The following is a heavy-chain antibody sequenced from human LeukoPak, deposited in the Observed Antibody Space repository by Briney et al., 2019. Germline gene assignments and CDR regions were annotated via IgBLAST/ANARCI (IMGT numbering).Heavy chain of an antibody. Sequence: SETLSLTCTVSGGSISSSSYYWGWIRQPPGKGLEWIGYIYYSGSTNYNPSLKSRVTISVDTSKNQFSLKLSSVTAADTAVYYCARGVSDSSGWYRFDNYYYGMDVWGQGTTVTVSS. V-gene: IGHV4-61*05. CDR1: GGSISSSSYY. J-gene: IGHJ6*02. CDR3: ARGVSDSSGWYRFDNYYYGMDV. CDR2: IYYSGST. D-gene: IGHD6-19*01.